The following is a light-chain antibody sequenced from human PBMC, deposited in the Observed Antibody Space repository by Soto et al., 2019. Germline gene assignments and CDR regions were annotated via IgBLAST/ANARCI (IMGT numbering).Light chain of an antibody. CDR2: GAS. Sequence: EIVLTQSPGTLSLCPGERATLSCRAGQSVDSSYLAWYQQKPGQAPRLLIYGASDRATGIPDRFSGSGSGTDFSLTISRLAPEDFAVYYCQQYGESPWTFGQGTKVDIK. CDR3: QQYGESPWT. V-gene: IGKV3-20*01. CDR1: QSVDSSY. J-gene: IGKJ1*01.